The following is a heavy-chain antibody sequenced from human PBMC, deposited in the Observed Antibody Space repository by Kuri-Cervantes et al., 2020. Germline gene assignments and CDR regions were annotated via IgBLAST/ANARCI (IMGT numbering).Heavy chain of an antibody. CDR1: GFTFDDYA. D-gene: IGHD1-1*01. J-gene: IGHJ4*02. CDR3: AKSGRVVLELDY. CDR2: ISWNSGSI. V-gene: IGHV3-9*01. Sequence: GGSLRLSCAASGFTFDDYAMHWVRQAPGKGLEWVSGISWNSGSIGYAYSVKGRFTISRDNAKNSLYLEMNSLRAGDTALYYCAKSGRVVLELDYWGQGILVTVSS.